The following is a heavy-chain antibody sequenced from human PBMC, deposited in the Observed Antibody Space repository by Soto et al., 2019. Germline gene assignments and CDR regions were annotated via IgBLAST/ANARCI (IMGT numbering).Heavy chain of an antibody. CDR2: IIPIFGTA. V-gene: IGHV1-69*01. J-gene: IGHJ4*02. CDR1: GGTFSSYA. Sequence: QVQLVQSGAEVKKPGSSVKVSCKASGGTFSSYAISWVRQAPGQGLEWMGGIIPIFGTANYAQKFQGRVTITADESTSTAYMELSSFGTEDTAVYYCAGSEPSVLMVYANYWGQGTLVTVSS. D-gene: IGHD2-8*01. CDR3: AGSEPSVLMVYANY.